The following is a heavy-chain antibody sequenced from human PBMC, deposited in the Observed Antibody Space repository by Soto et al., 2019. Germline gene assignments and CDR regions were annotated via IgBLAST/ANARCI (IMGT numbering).Heavy chain of an antibody. CDR2: TYYRSKWYY. D-gene: IGHD3-10*01. Sequence: SQTLSLTCAITGDSVSSNSAGWSWVRQSPSRGLEWLGRTYYRSKWYYEYAVSVRGRITINSDTSKNQYSLQMNSLRVEDSALNYCARGSTDSYPGSRIFDFWGRGTLVTVSS. V-gene: IGHV6-1*01. CDR3: ARGSTDSYPGSRIFDF. J-gene: IGHJ4*02. CDR1: GDSVSSNSAG.